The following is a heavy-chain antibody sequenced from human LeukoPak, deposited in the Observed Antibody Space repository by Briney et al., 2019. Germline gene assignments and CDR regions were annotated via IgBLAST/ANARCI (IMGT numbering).Heavy chain of an antibody. CDR1: GYTFTSYG. J-gene: IGHJ4*02. Sequence: ASVKVSCKASGYTFTSYGISWVRQAPAQGLEWMGWISAYNGNTKYAQKLQGRVTMTTDTSTSTAYMELRSLRSDDTAVYYCARDYKSYYYDSSGYYYHLVDCGYWGQETLVTVSS. D-gene: IGHD3-22*01. CDR2: ISAYNGNT. V-gene: IGHV1-18*01. CDR3: ARDYKSYYYDSSGYYYHLVDCGY.